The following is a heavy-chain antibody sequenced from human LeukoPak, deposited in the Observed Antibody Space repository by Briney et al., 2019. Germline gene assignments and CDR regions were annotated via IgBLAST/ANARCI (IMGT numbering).Heavy chain of an antibody. V-gene: IGHV3-53*01. D-gene: IGHD1-26*01. CDR1: GFTVSSNY. CDR2: IYSGGST. J-gene: IGHJ4*02. Sequence: GGSLRLSCAASGFTVSSNYMSWVRQAPGKGLEWVSVIYSGGSTYYADSVKGRFTISRDNSKNSLYLQMNSLRAEDTAVYYCARDWGVGATHDYWGQGTLVTVSS. CDR3: ARDWGVGATHDY.